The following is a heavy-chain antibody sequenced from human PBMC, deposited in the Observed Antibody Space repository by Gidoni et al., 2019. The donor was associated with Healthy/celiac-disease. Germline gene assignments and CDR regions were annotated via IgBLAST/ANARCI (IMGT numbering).Heavy chain of an antibody. J-gene: IGHJ4*02. CDR2: SSVSKGDT. D-gene: IGHD3-16*01. CDR1: GSPFTNYA. V-gene: IGHV1-18*04. Sequence: QVHLVQSGADVKKPGASVTVSCKGSGSPFTNYAITWVRQDPGQGLEWMGWSSVSKGDTKYAKKMQARVTMNRDTSTSTAYMELRSLTYDDTAVYWCARGGRGTLPPDSWGQGTLVTVSS. CDR3: ARGGRGTLPPDS.